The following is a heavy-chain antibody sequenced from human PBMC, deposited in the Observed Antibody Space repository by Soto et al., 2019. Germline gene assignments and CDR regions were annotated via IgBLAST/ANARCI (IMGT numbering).Heavy chain of an antibody. D-gene: IGHD2-2*02. J-gene: IGHJ3*02. CDR1: GFTFSSYA. CDR3: ARAGMYCSSTSCYRGDAFDI. Sequence: GGSLRLSCAASGFTFSSYAMYWVRQAPGKGLEWVAVLSYDGSNKYYAESVKGRFTISRDNSKNTLYLQMNSLRAEDTAVYYCARAGMYCSSTSCYRGDAFDIWGQGTMVTVSS. V-gene: IGHV3-30-3*01. CDR2: LSYDGSNK.